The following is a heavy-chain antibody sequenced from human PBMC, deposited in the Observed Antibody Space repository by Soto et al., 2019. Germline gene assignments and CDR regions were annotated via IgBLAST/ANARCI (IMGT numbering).Heavy chain of an antibody. V-gene: IGHV3-21*01. CDR3: ARQDLFGYYFDY. CDR1: GFTFSSYS. CDR2: ISSSSSYI. Sequence: GGSLRLSCAASGFTFSSYSMNWVRQAPGKGLEWVSSISSSSSYIYYADSVKGRFTISRDNAKNSLYLQMNSLRAEDTAVYYCARQDLFGYYFDYWGQGTLVTVSS. D-gene: IGHD3-10*01. J-gene: IGHJ4*02.